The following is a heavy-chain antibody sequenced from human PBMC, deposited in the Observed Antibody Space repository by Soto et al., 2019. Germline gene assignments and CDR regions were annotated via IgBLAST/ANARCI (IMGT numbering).Heavy chain of an antibody. V-gene: IGHV3-23*01. CDR2: ISGGGGDST. D-gene: IGHD4-4*01. J-gene: IGHJ6*02. CDR3: ARDSPSTVTTVYYYGLDV. CDR1: GLTFTSYA. Sequence: GGSLRLSCAASGLTFTSYAMSWVRQAPGKGLEWVSAISGGGGDSTYYADSVKGRLIISKDNSKNTLYLQMSSLRAEDTAVYYCARDSPSTVTTVYYYGLDVWGQGTTVTVSS.